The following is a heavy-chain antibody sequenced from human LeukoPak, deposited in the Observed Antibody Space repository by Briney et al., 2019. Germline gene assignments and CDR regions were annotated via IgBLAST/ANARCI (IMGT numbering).Heavy chain of an antibody. J-gene: IGHJ4*02. D-gene: IGHD1-1*01. CDR1: GGSISSGGYS. V-gene: IGHV4-30-2*01. CDR3: ARGRTPEFDY. Sequence: SETLSLTCAVSGGSISSGGYSWRWIRQPPGKGLEWIGYIYHSGSTYYNPSLKSRVTISVDRSKNQFSLKLSSVTAADTAVYYCARGRTPEFDYWGQGTLVTVSS. CDR2: IYHSGST.